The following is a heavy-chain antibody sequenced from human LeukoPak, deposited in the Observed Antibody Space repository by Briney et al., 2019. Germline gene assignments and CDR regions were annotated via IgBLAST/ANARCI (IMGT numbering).Heavy chain of an antibody. CDR1: GGSISSGGYY. CDR2: IYYSGST. D-gene: IGHD3-22*01. J-gene: IGHJ5*02. Sequence: SETLSLTCTVSGGSISSGGYYWGWIRQPPGKGLEWIGSIYYSGSTYYNPSLKSRVTISVDTSKNQFSLKLSSVTAADTAVYYCARERGTMIVVATDLLPGPIDPWGQGTLVTVSS. V-gene: IGHV4-39*07. CDR3: ARERGTMIVVATDLLPGPIDP.